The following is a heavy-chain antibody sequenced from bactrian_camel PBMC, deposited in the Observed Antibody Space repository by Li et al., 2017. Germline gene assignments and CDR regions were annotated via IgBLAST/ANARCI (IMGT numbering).Heavy chain of an antibody. V-gene: IGHV3S53*01. J-gene: IGHJ4*01. Sequence: VQLVESGGGLVQPGGSLRLSCAASGYTVSSTRMGWFRQAPGKEREGVACIGRDGITMYSDSVKGRFTISRDKAKNTLYLMLASLKPEDTAIYYCAAPSAGRTVHVTSPTDAFDVWGQGTQVTVS. CDR2: IGRDGIT. D-gene: IGHD6*01. CDR3: AAPSAGRTVHVTSPTDAFDV. CDR1: GYTVSSTR.